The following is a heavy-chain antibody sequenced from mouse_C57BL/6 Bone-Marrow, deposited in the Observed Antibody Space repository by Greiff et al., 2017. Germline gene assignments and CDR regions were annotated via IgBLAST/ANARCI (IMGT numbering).Heavy chain of an antibody. CDR2: INPGSGGT. V-gene: IGHV1-54*01. J-gene: IGHJ2*01. CDR3: AGRRPGWDYFDY. D-gene: IGHD1-1*02. CDR1: GYAFTNYL. Sequence: QVQLQQSGAELVRPGTSVKVSCKASGYAFTNYLIEWVKQRPGQGLEWIGVINPGSGGTNYTEKFKGKETLTADKSSSTAYMQLNSLTSDDSAVYFCAGRRPGWDYFDYWGQGTTLTVSS.